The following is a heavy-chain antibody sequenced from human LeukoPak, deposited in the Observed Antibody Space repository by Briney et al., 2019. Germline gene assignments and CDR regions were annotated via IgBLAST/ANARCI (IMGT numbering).Heavy chain of an antibody. Sequence: GGSLRLSCAASRFTVSSNYMTWVRQAAGKGLEWVSVIYSGGSTYYADSVKGRFTISRDNSKNTLYLQMNSLRAEDTAVYYCASSYVWGSYRYNTAYYFDYWGQGTLVTVSS. CDR3: ASSYVWGSYRYNTAYYFDY. CDR2: IYSGGST. CDR1: RFTVSSNY. D-gene: IGHD3-16*02. J-gene: IGHJ4*02. V-gene: IGHV3-66*01.